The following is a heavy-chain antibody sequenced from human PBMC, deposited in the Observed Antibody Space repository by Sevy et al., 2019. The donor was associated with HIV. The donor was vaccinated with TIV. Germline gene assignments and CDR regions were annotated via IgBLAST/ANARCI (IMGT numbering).Heavy chain of an antibody. V-gene: IGHV3-7*01. CDR2: IKQDGSEK. D-gene: IGHD6-13*01. Sequence: GGSLRLSCAASGFTFSSYWMSWVRQAPGKGLEWVANIKQDGSEKCYVDSVKGRFTISRDNAKNSLYLQMNSLRAEDTAVYYCARETRYSSSWYVGEYYYYGMDVWGQGTTVTVSS. J-gene: IGHJ6*02. CDR1: GFTFSSYW. CDR3: ARETRYSSSWYVGEYYYYGMDV.